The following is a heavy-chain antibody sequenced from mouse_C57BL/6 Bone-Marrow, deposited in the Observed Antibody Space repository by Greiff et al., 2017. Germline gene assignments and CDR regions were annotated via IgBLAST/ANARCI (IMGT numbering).Heavy chain of an antibody. D-gene: IGHD4-1*01. CDR2: IDPNSGGT. V-gene: IGHV1-72*01. CDR1: GYTFTSYW. J-gene: IGHJ2*01. Sequence: QVQLQQPGAELVKPGASVKLSCKASGYTFTSYWMHWVKQRPGRGLGWIGRIDPNSGGTKYNEKFKSKATLTVDKPSSTAYMQLSSLTSEDSAVYYCARAANWYFDYWGQGTTLTVSS. CDR3: ARAANWYFDY.